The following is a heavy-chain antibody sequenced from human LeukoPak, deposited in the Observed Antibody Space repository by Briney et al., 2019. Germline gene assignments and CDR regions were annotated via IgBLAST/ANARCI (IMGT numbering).Heavy chain of an antibody. J-gene: IGHJ4*02. CDR2: IYHSGST. CDR3: ARGQVGANTEYYFDY. Sequence: PSETLSLTCTVSGYSISSGYYWGWIRQPPGKGLEWIGSIYHSGSTYYNPSLKSQVTISVDTSKNQFSLKLSSVTAADTAVYYCARGQVGANTEYYFDYWGQGTLVTVSS. CDR1: GYSISSGYY. D-gene: IGHD1-26*01. V-gene: IGHV4-38-2*02.